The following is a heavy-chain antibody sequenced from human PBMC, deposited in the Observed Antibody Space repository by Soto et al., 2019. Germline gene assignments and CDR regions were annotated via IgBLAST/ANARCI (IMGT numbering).Heavy chain of an antibody. Sequence: SETLSLTCAVYGGSFSGYYWRWIRQPPGKGLEWIGEINHSGSTNYNPSLKSRVTISVDTSKNQFSLKLSSVTAADTAVYYCARAPNVDTAMAPYYYYGMDVWGQGTTVTSP. CDR3: ARAPNVDTAMAPYYYYGMDV. CDR2: INHSGST. CDR1: GGSFSGYY. J-gene: IGHJ6*02. D-gene: IGHD5-18*01. V-gene: IGHV4-34*01.